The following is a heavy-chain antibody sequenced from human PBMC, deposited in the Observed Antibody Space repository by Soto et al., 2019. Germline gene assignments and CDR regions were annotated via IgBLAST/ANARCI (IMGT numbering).Heavy chain of an antibody. J-gene: IGHJ4*02. D-gene: IGHD2-15*01. CDR2: IRSKGYSYAT. V-gene: IGHV3-73*01. Sequence: PGGSLRLSCAASGFTFSDSSMYWVRQASGKGLEWVGRIRSKGYSYATTYAASVKDRFTISRDDSKNTAYLQMNSLKTEDTAVYYCIPFCIGGSCYPGFHYWGQGTLVTVSS. CDR1: GFTFSDSS. CDR3: IPFCIGGSCYPGFHY.